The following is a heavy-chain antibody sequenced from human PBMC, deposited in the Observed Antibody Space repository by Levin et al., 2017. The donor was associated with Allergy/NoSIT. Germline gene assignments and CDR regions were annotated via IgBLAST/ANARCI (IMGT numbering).Heavy chain of an antibody. CDR3: ASDRCIAAAGCWFDP. Sequence: SETLSLTCTVSGGSISSGGYYWSWIRQHPGKGLEWIGYIYYSGSTYYNPYLKSRVTISVDTSKNQFSLKLSSVTAADTAVYYCASDRCIAAAGCWFDPWGQGTLVTVSS. CDR1: GGSISSGGYY. CDR2: IYYSGST. V-gene: IGHV4-31*03. J-gene: IGHJ5*02. D-gene: IGHD6-13*01.